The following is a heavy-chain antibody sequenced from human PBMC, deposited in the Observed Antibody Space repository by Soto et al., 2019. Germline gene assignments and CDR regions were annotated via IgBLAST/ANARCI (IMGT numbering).Heavy chain of an antibody. CDR1: GYTFTAYH. J-gene: IGHJ6*02. V-gene: IGHV1-2*02. D-gene: IGHD1-26*01. CDR3: ARDYSGHGMDV. CDR2: INPNSRGA. Sequence: SVKDSCKTSGYTFTAYHIHLVRQATGQGLEWMGWINPNSRGANYAQKFEGRVTMTRDTSISTVYMELSRLGSDDTALYYCARDYSGHGMDVWGQGTTVTVSS.